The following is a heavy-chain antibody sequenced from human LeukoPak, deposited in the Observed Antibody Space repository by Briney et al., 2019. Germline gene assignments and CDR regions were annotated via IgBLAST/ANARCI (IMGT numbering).Heavy chain of an antibody. CDR1: GGSFSGYL. CDR3: TRSGLTGMRKYARADYYYYGMDV. Sequence: SETLSLTCTVSGGSFSGYLWSWLRQSPGKGLEWIGEINYNGEITNYNPSLKSRLTMSVDTSKNQFSLKLTSVTAADTAVYYCTRSGLTGMRKYARADYYYYGMDVGGQGTAVTVSS. J-gene: IGHJ6*02. V-gene: IGHV4-34*01. CDR2: INYNGEIT. D-gene: IGHD4/OR15-4a*01.